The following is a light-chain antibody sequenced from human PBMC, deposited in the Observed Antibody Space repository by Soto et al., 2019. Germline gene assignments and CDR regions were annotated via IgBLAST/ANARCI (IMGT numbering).Light chain of an antibody. CDR1: SSDVGNYNY. V-gene: IGLV2-14*01. CDR3: SSYTSSSTYV. CDR2: DVS. J-gene: IGLJ1*01. Sequence: HSALAQPASVSGAPGQSITISRTGTSSDVGNYNYVSWYQQHPGKAPKLMIHDVSNRPSGVSNRFSGSKSGNTASLTISGLQAEDEADYYCSSYTSSSTYVFGTGTKVTVL.